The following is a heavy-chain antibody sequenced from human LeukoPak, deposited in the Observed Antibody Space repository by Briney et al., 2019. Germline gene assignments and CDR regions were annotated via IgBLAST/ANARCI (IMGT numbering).Heavy chain of an antibody. Sequence: PGESLKISFKGSGYGFTSYWIGWVRQMPGKGREWMGIIYPGDSDTRYSPSFQGQVTISADKSVSTAYLQWSSLKASDTAMYYCARRRLEATDAFDIWGQGTMVTVSS. J-gene: IGHJ3*02. CDR1: GYGFTSYW. V-gene: IGHV5-51*01. D-gene: IGHD1-26*01. CDR2: IYPGDSDT. CDR3: ARRRLEATDAFDI.